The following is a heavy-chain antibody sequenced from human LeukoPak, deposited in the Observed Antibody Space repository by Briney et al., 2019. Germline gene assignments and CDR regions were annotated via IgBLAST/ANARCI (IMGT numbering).Heavy chain of an antibody. CDR1: RFTFSNYW. CDR3: ARSGPYQLPPRPIDY. J-gene: IGHJ4*02. V-gene: IGHV3-7*01. CDR2: IDQDGSKK. Sequence: GGSLRLSCAASRFTFSNYWMSWARQAPGRGLEWVANIDQDGSKKYYVDSVEGRFTISRDNPKNSLYLQMNSLRAEDTAVYFCARSGPYQLPPRPIDYWGQGTLVTVSS. D-gene: IGHD2-2*01.